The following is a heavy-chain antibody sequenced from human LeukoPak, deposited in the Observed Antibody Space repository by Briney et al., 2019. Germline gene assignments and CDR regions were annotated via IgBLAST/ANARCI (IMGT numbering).Heavy chain of an antibody. J-gene: IGHJ4*02. Sequence: GGSVRLSCAASGFTFSSYAMSWVRQAPGKGLEWVSAISGSGGSTYYADSVKSRFTISRDNSKTTLYLQMNSLRAEDTAVYYCAKDQPRSSMIVVVPTPYYFDYWGQGTLVTVSS. CDR1: GFTFSSYA. V-gene: IGHV3-23*01. CDR2: ISGSGGST. D-gene: IGHD3-22*01. CDR3: AKDQPRSSMIVVVPTPYYFDY.